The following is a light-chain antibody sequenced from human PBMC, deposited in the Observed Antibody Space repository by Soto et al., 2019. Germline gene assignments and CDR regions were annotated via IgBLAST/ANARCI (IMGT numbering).Light chain of an antibody. CDR2: DVY. Sequence: QSALTQPASGSGSPGQSITISCTGTSSDVGGFNYVSWYQQHPGKAPKLLIFDVYSRPSGISNRFSGSKSGNTASLTISGLQAEDEADYYCSSYTTSSSYVFGAGTKVTVL. CDR3: SSYTTSSSYV. CDR1: SSDVGGFNY. J-gene: IGLJ1*01. V-gene: IGLV2-14*01.